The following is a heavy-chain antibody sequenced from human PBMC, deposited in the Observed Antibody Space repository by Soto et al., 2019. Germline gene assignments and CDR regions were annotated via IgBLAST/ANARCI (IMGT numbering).Heavy chain of an antibody. CDR3: ARHLTYGGPDFEY. CDR2: IYDIGST. V-gene: IGHV4-59*08. CDR1: GGSIRSYY. J-gene: IGHJ4*02. D-gene: IGHD4-17*01. Sequence: QVQLQESCPGQVKPSATLSLTCTVSGGSIRSYYWSWIRQPPGKGLEWVGYIYDIGSTDYNPSLKSRVIISGDTSKNQFSLKLSSVTAADTDIYYCARHLTYGGPDFEYWGQGTLVTVSS.